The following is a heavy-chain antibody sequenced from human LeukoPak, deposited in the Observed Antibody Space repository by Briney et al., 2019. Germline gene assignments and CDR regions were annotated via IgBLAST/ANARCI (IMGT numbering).Heavy chain of an antibody. CDR3: AKDKLPQLGTPDY. CDR1: GFTFSNYA. Sequence: PGGSLRLSCAASGFTFSNYAMRWVCQAPGKGLEWVSGISGSGDSTYYADSVKGRFTISRDNSKNTLYLQMNSLRAEDTAVYYCAKDKLPQLGTPDYWGQGTLVTVSS. D-gene: IGHD7-27*01. V-gene: IGHV3-23*01. J-gene: IGHJ4*02. CDR2: ISGSGDST.